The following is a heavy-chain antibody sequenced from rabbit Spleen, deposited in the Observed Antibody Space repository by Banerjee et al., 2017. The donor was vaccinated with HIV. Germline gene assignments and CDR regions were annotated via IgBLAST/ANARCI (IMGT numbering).Heavy chain of an antibody. Sequence: QSLEESGGGLVQPEGSLTLTCTASGFSFSSYYYMYWVRQAPGKGLEWIACIDGGSTGITWYMSWAKGRFTISKTSSTTVTLQMTSLTAADTATYFCARDDGSYDYIDGYFNLWGQGTLVTVS. CDR1: GFSFSSYYY. J-gene: IGHJ4*01. CDR2: IDGGSTGIT. D-gene: IGHD6-1*01. CDR3: ARDDGSYDYIDGYFNL. V-gene: IGHV1S40*01.